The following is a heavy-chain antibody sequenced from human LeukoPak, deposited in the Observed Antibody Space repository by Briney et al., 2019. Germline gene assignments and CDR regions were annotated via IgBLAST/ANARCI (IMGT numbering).Heavy chain of an antibody. CDR3: ARDRNVFWPYTGEYNWFDP. CDR1: GYTFTGYY. J-gene: IGHJ5*02. V-gene: IGHV1-2*02. D-gene: IGHD3-16*01. Sequence: ASVKVSCKASGYTFTGYYMHWVRQAPGQGLEWMGWINHNSGGTNYAQKFQGRVTMTRDTSISTAYMELSRLRSDDTAVYYCARDRNVFWPYTGEYNWFDPWGQGTLVTVSS. CDR2: INHNSGGT.